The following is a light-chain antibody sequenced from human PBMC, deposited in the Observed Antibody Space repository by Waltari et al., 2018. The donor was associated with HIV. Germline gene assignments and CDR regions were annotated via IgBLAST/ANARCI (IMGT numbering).Light chain of an antibody. V-gene: IGKV3-20*01. Sequence: EIVLTQSPGTLSLSPGDRATLSCRASQTISSNYLAWYQQKPGQAPRLLIYGASSRATGIPDRFSGSGSGTDFTLTISRLEPGDFAVYYCQQYGSSPQTFDQGTKVEIK. CDR3: QQYGSSPQT. J-gene: IGKJ1*01. CDR2: GAS. CDR1: QTISSNY.